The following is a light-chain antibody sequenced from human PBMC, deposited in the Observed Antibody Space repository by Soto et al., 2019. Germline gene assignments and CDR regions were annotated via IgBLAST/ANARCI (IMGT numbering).Light chain of an antibody. CDR1: SSDIGGYRY. Sequence: QSALTQPASVSGSPGQSVTISCTGTSSDIGGYRYVSWYQQRPGKAPKLMIHDVTNRPSGVSDRFSGSKSGNTASLTISGRQAEDEADYDGTSYTSDSSVIFGGGTKLTVL. J-gene: IGLJ2*01. CDR3: TSYTSDSSVI. V-gene: IGLV2-14*03. CDR2: DVT.